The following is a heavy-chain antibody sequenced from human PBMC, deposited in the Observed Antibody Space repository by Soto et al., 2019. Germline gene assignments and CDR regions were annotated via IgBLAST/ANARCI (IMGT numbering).Heavy chain of an antibody. CDR2: VYHTGSA. Sequence: SATLSHTCAVSGGSISNDVWWTLFGQPPGKGLEWIGEVYHTGSAAYSTSLKSRFTISVDKSKNQFSLKLNSVTAADTAVYYWARADIVATIAVGFDYWGQGTLVTVSS. J-gene: IGHJ4*02. D-gene: IGHD5-12*01. V-gene: IGHV4-4*02. CDR3: ARADIVATIAVGFDY. CDR1: GGSISNDVW.